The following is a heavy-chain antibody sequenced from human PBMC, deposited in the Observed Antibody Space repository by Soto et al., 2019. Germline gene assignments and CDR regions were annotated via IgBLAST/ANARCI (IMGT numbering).Heavy chain of an antibody. CDR1: GFTFSNYA. D-gene: IGHD1-1*01. CDR2: ISGSGVSP. J-gene: IGHJ4*02. Sequence: EVQLLESGGGLVQPGGSLRLSCAASGFTFSNYAMSWVRQAPGKGLEWVSTISGSGVSPYYADSVKGRFTISRDNSKNTLYVHMHSLRAEDTAVYYCVKDTRTGTIPFYFASWGQGILVTVSS. CDR3: VKDTRTGTIPFYFAS. V-gene: IGHV3-23*01.